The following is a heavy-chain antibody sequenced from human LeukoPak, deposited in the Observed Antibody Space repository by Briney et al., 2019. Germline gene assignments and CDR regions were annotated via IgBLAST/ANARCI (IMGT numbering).Heavy chain of an antibody. Sequence: SVKVSCKASGGTFSSYAISWVRQAPGQGLEWMGGIIPIFGTANYAQKFQGRVTITTDESTSTAYMELSSLGSEDTAVYYCARGRGGYDRAFDYWGQGTLVTVSS. CDR2: IIPIFGTA. V-gene: IGHV1-69*05. CDR1: GGTFSSYA. D-gene: IGHD5-12*01. J-gene: IGHJ4*02. CDR3: ARGRGGYDRAFDY.